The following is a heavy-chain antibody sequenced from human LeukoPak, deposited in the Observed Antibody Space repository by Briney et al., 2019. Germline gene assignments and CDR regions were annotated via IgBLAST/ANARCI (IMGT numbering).Heavy chain of an antibody. Sequence: SETLSLTCAVYGGSFSGYYWSWIRQPPGKGLEWIGSIHHSGSTYYNPSLKSRVTISVDTSKNHFSLKMTSVTAANTAVYYCARGNTYNWNYFGSGSWGQGTLVTVSS. D-gene: IGHD1-1*01. CDR3: ARGNTYNWNYFGSGS. J-gene: IGHJ5*02. CDR1: GGSFSGYY. V-gene: IGHV4-34*01. CDR2: IHHSGST.